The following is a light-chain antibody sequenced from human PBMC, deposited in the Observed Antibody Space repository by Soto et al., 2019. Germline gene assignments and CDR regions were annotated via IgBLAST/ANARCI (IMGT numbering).Light chain of an antibody. CDR3: CSYAGSYNLYV. Sequence: QSALTQPRSVSGSPGQSVTISCSGTSSDVGYYDYVSWYQQHPGKAPKLMIYDVTKRPSGVPDRFSGSKSGNTASLTISGLQAEDEADYYCCSYAGSYNLYVFGGGTKLTVL. CDR2: DVT. J-gene: IGLJ1*01. CDR1: SSDVGYYDY. V-gene: IGLV2-11*01.